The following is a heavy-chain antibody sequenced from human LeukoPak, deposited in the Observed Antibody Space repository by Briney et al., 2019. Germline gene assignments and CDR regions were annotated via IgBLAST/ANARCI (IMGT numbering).Heavy chain of an antibody. CDR2: IYYSGST. CDR3: ARPPGSSSSGSRSPGDDAFDI. J-gene: IGHJ3*02. Sequence: SETLSLTCTVSGGSISSSNYYWGWIRQPPGKGLEWIGSIYYSGSTYYNPSLKCRVTISVDTSKNQFSLKLSSVTAADTAVYYCARPPGSSSSGSRSPGDDAFDIWGQGTMVTVSS. V-gene: IGHV4-39*01. D-gene: IGHD6-6*01. CDR1: GGSISSSNYY.